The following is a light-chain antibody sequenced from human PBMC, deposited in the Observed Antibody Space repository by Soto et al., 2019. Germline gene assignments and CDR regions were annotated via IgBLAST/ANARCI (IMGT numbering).Light chain of an antibody. V-gene: IGKV2-28*01. J-gene: IGKJ2*01. CDR1: QSLLHSNGYNY. CDR3: MQALQTPPYT. CDR2: LGS. Sequence: DIVMTQSPLSLPVTPGEPASISCRSSQSLLHSNGYNYLDWYLQKPGQSPQLLIYLGSNRSSGVPDRFSGSGSGTDFTLKISRVEAEDVGVYYCMQALQTPPYTFGQGPKLEI.